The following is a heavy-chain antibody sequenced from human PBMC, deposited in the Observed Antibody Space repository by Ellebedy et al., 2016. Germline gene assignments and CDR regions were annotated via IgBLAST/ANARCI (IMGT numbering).Heavy chain of an antibody. J-gene: IGHJ4*02. CDR1: GFTFSNAW. V-gene: IGHV3-15*01. CDR2: IKRKTDGGAA. CDR3: TTVYRYNYDSV. D-gene: IGHD5-18*01. Sequence: GESLKISCAASGFTFSNAWMNWVRQAPGKGLEWVGRIKRKTDGGAADYAAPVKGRFTISRDDSKNTLYLQMNSLKTEDTAVYCCTTVYRYNYDSVWGQGTLVTVSS.